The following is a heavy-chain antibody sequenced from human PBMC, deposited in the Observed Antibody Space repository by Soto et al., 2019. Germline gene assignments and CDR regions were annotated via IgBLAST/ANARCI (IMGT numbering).Heavy chain of an antibody. CDR1: GYTFTDYW. V-gene: IGHV5-51*01. J-gene: IGHJ6*02. D-gene: IGHD6-19*01. Sequence: GESLKISCKGSGYTFTDYWIGWVRQLPGKGLEWMGIIYPGDSDTRYSPSFQGQVTISADKSISTAYLQWSSLKASDTAMYYCARGGRGYSSGWYHYYGMDVWGQGTTVTVSS. CDR3: ARGGRGYSSGWYHYYGMDV. CDR2: IYPGDSDT.